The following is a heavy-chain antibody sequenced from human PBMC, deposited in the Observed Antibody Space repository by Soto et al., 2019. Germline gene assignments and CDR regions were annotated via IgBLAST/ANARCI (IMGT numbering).Heavy chain of an antibody. V-gene: IGHV4-31*03. J-gene: IGHJ5*02. Sequence: SETLSLTCTVSGGSISSGGYYWSWIRQHPGKGLEWIGYIYYSGSTYYNPSLKSRVTISVDTSKNQFSLKLSSVTAADTAVYYCARDEDYDFYWFDPWGQGTLVTVSS. CDR2: IYYSGST. CDR3: ARDEDYDFYWFDP. CDR1: GGSISSGGYY. D-gene: IGHD3-3*01.